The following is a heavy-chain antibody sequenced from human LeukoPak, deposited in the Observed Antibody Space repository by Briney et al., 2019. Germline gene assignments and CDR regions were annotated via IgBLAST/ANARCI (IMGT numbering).Heavy chain of an antibody. CDR1: GFTFSSYS. V-gene: IGHV3-21*01. CDR2: ITSSSNYI. Sequence: GGSLRLSCAASGFTFSSYSMNWVRQAPGKGLEWVSYITSSSNYIYYADSVKGRFTISRDNAKNSLYLQMNSLRAEDTAVYYCATGGWLQPFDYWGQGTLVTVSS. J-gene: IGHJ4*02. D-gene: IGHD5-24*01. CDR3: ATGGWLQPFDY.